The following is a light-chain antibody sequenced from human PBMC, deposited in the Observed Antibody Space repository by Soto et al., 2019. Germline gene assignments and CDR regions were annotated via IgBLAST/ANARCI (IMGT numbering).Light chain of an antibody. Sequence: DIQMTQSPSSLSASVGDRLTICCRASQSISSYLNWYQQKPGKXYKXXIYKASTLKSGVPSRFSGSGSGTEFTLTISSLQPDDGATDYCQHYNSYSEAFGQGTKVDI. CDR1: QSISSY. V-gene: IGKV1-5*03. CDR2: KAS. CDR3: QHYNSYSEA. J-gene: IGKJ1*01.